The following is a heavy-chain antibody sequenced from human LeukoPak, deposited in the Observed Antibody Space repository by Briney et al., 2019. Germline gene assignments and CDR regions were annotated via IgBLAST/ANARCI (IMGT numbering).Heavy chain of an antibody. J-gene: IGHJ4*02. CDR2: ISGSGGST. CDR3: CKVLLGSSWYLLFDY. V-gene: IGHV3-23*01. Sequence: GGSLRLSCAASGFTFSSYAMSWVRQAPGKGLEWVSAISGSGGSTYYAVSVKGRFTISRDNSKNTLYLQMNSLRADDKTVYYCCKVLLGSSWYLLFDYGAQGSLVPVTS. CDR1: GFTFSSYA. D-gene: IGHD6-13*01.